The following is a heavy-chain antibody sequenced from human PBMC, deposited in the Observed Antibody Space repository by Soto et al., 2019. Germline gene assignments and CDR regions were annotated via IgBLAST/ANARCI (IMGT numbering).Heavy chain of an antibody. Sequence: ASVKVSCKASGGTFSSSAISWVRQAPGQGLEWMGIINPSGGSTSYAQKFRGRVTMTRDTSTSTVYMELSSLRSEDTAVYYCASTQWELLNAFDIWGQGTVVTVSS. CDR3: ASTQWELLNAFDI. V-gene: IGHV1-46*01. D-gene: IGHD1-26*01. J-gene: IGHJ3*02. CDR2: INPSGGST. CDR1: GGTFSSSA.